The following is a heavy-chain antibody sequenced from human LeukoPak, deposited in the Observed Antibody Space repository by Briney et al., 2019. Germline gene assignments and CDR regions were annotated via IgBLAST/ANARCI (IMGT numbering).Heavy chain of an antibody. V-gene: IGHV1-24*01. Sequence: ASVKVSCKVSGYTFTELSMHWVRQAPGKGLEWVGGFDLEDGETIYAQKFQGRVTMTEDTYTDPAYMELSSLRSEDTAVYYCARDCRRYFDWPPCDAFDIWGQGTMVTVSS. D-gene: IGHD3-9*01. CDR3: ARDCRRYFDWPPCDAFDI. CDR1: GYTFTELS. CDR2: FDLEDGET. J-gene: IGHJ3*02.